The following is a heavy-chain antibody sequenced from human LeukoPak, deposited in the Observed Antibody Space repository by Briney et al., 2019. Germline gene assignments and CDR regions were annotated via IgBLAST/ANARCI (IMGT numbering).Heavy chain of an antibody. CDR1: GFTVSSNY. V-gene: IGHV3-66*01. Sequence: GGSLRLSCAASGFTVSSNYMSWVRQAPGKGLEWVSVIYGGGSTYYADSVKGRFTISRDNSKNTLYLQMNSLRAEDTAVYYCARFSVASGTDYWGQGTLVTVSS. J-gene: IGHJ4*02. D-gene: IGHD3-10*01. CDR2: IYGGGST. CDR3: ARFSVASGTDY.